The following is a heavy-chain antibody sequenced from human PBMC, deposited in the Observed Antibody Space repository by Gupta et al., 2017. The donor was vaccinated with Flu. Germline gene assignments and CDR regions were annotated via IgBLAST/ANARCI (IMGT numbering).Heavy chain of an antibody. V-gene: IGHV1-69*06. CDR2: IIPIFGSA. J-gene: IGHJ4*02. CDR1: GGTFSSYT. CDR3: VVAYGDHSAPLNY. Sequence: QVQLVQSGAEVKKPGSSVKVSCKASGGTFSSYTISWVRQAPGQGLEWMGAIIPIFGSANYAQNFQGRVTITADKSTSTAYMELSSLGSEDTAVYYCVVAYGDHSAPLNYWAQGTLVTVSS. D-gene: IGHD4-17*01.